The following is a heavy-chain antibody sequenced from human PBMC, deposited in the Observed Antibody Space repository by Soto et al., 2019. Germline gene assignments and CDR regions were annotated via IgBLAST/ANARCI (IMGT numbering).Heavy chain of an antibody. V-gene: IGHV4-59*01. CDR1: GGSISSYY. CDR2: IYYSGST. CDR3: GRVTPYYYGSGTYYYYYMDV. J-gene: IGHJ6*03. Sequence: SETLSLTCTVSGGSISSYYWSWIRQPPGKGLEWIGYIYYSGSTNYNPSLKSRVTISVDTSKNQFSLKLSSVTAADTAVYYCGRVTPYYYGSGTYYYYYMDVWGKGTTVTVSS. D-gene: IGHD3-10*01.